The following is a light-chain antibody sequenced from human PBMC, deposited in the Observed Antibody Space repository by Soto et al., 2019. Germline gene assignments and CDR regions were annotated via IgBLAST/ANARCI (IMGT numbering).Light chain of an antibody. CDR3: GTWDSSLSGVV. J-gene: IGLJ2*01. Sequence: QSLLTQPPSVSAAPGQKVTISCSGSSSNIGDNYVSWYQQLPGTAPKLLIYENNRRPSGIPDRFSGSKSGTSATLGITGLQTGDEADYYCGTWDSSLSGVVFGGGTKVTVL. CDR1: SSNIGDNY. V-gene: IGLV1-51*02. CDR2: ENN.